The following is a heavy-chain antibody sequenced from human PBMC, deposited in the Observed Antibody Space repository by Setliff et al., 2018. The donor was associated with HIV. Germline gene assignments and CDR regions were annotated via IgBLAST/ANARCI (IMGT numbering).Heavy chain of an antibody. Sequence: SETLSLTCTVSGGSISSYYWSWIRQPPGKGLEWIGDIYSSGSTNYNPSLKSRVTISVDTSKNLFSLKLISVAAADQGVYYCARSTGRGSYDYWGQGTLVTVSS. CDR2: IYSSGST. D-gene: IGHD1-26*01. V-gene: IGHV4-4*09. CDR3: ARSTGRGSYDY. CDR1: GGSISSYY. J-gene: IGHJ4*02.